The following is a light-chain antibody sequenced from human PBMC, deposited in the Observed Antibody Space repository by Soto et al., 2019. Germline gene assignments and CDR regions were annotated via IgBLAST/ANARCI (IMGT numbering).Light chain of an antibody. CDR2: DAS. J-gene: IGKJ1*01. CDR3: QQYGSSGK. V-gene: IGKV3-20*01. CDR1: QSVSSK. Sequence: EIVLTQSPATLSLSPGERASLSCRASQSVSSKLAWYQQKPGQAPRLLIYDASNRATGIPDRFSGSGSGTDFTPTISRLEPEDFAVYYCQQYGSSGKFGQGTKVDIK.